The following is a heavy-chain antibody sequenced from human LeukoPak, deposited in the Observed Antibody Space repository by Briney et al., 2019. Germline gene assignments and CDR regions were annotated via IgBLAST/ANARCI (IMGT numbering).Heavy chain of an antibody. CDR1: GFTFSSYA. J-gene: IGHJ6*03. CDR2: ISGSGGST. D-gene: IGHD2-21*02. V-gene: IGHV3-23*01. Sequence: GGSLRLSCAASGFTFSSYAMSWVRQAPGKGLEWVSAISGSGGSTYYADSVKGRFTISRDNSKNTLYLQMNSLRAEDTAVYYCAKWLRHIVVVTAHYYMDVWGKGTTVTVSS. CDR3: AKWLRHIVVVTAHYYMDV.